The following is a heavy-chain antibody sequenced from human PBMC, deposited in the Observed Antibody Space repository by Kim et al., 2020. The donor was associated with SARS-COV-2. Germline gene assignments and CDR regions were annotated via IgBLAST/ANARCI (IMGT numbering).Heavy chain of an antibody. Sequence: GGSLRLSCAASGFTFSSYSMNWVRQAPGKGLEWVSSIGSSSSYIYYADSVKGRFTISRDNAKNSLYLQMNSLRAEDTAVYYCARVGQLAPGPEDYYYYYGMDVWGQGTTVTVSS. J-gene: IGHJ6*02. V-gene: IGHV3-21*01. CDR1: GFTFSSYS. CDR3: ARVGQLAPGPEDYYYYYGMDV. CDR2: IGSSSSYI. D-gene: IGHD6-6*01.